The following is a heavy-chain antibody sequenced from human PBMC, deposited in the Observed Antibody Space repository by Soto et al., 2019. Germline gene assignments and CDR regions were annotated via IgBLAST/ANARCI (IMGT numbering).Heavy chain of an antibody. Sequence: SVKVSCKASGGTFRSYAISWVRQAPGQGLEWMGGIIPIFGTANYAQKFQGRVTITADESTSTAYMELSSLRSEDTAVYYCARDSAWDGYIFDYWGQGTLVTVAS. J-gene: IGHJ4*02. CDR2: IIPIFGTA. D-gene: IGHD5-12*01. CDR3: ARDSAWDGYIFDY. V-gene: IGHV1-69*13. CDR1: GGTFRSYA.